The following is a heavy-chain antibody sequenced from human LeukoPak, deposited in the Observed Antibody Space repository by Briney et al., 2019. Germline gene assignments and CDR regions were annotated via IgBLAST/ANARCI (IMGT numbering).Heavy chain of an antibody. CDR1: GFTFSNYV. CDR3: AKDLLLWFGEFFH. V-gene: IGHV3-30*18. Sequence: GGSLRLSCAASGFTFSNYVMHWVRQAPGKGLEWVAVISYDGSNKYYADSVKGRFTISRDNSKNTLYLQMNSLRAEDTAVYYCAKDLLLWFGEFFHWGQGTLVTVSS. D-gene: IGHD3-10*01. J-gene: IGHJ4*02. CDR2: ISYDGSNK.